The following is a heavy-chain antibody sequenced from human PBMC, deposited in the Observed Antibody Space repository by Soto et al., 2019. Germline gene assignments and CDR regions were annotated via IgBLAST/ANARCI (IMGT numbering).Heavy chain of an antibody. Sequence: QVQLVQSGAEVKKPGSSVKVSCKASGGTFSSYAISWVRQAPGQGLEWMGGIIPIFGTANYAQKFQGRVTITADKSTSTAYMELSSLRSEDRGGYYCGRGDEARPAYFDYWGQGTLVTVSS. CDR1: GGTFSSYA. V-gene: IGHV1-69*06. CDR2: IIPIFGTA. CDR3: GRGDEARPAYFDY. J-gene: IGHJ4*02. D-gene: IGHD2-21*02.